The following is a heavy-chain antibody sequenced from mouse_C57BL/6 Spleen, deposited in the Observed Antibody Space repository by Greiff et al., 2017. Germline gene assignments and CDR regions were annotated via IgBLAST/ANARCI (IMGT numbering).Heavy chain of an antibody. V-gene: IGHV6-3*01. CDR1: GFTFSNYW. D-gene: IGHD2-1*01. J-gene: IGHJ3*01. CDR2: IRLKSDNYAT. Sequence: EVMLVESGGGLVQPGGSMKLSCVASGFTFSNYWMNWVRQSPEKGLEWVAQIRLKSDNYATHYAESVKGRFTISRDDSKSSVYLQMNNLRAEDTGIYYCTAAGNYFAWFAYWGQGTLVTVSA. CDR3: TAAGNYFAWFAY.